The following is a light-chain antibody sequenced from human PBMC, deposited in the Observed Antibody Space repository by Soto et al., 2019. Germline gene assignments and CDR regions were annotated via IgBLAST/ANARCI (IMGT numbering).Light chain of an antibody. CDR3: SSYADSNTFVV. CDR2: EVS. Sequence: QSALTQPPSASGSPGQSVTISCTGTSSDVGRYNYVSWYQQHPGKAPKLMIYEVSKRPSGVPDRFSGSKSGNTASLTVSGLQAEDEADYYCSSYADSNTFVVFGGGTQLTVL. CDR1: SSDVGRYNY. J-gene: IGLJ2*01. V-gene: IGLV2-8*01.